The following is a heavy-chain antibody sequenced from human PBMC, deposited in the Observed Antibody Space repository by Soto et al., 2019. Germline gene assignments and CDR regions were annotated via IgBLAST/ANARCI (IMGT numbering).Heavy chain of an antibody. Sequence: PGGSLRLSCAASGFTVSANYMNWVRQAPGKGLEWVSVIYSGGSAYYADSVKDRFTISRDNSKNTLYLQMNTLRAEDTAVYYCARESVAGQTGRWFDPWGQGTLVTVSS. D-gene: IGHD6-19*01. J-gene: IGHJ5*02. CDR2: IYSGGSA. CDR3: ARESVAGQTGRWFDP. CDR1: GFTVSANY. V-gene: IGHV3-66*01.